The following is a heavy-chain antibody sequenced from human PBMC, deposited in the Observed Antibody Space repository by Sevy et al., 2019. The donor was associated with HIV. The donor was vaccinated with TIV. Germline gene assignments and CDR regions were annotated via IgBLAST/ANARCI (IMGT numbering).Heavy chain of an antibody. D-gene: IGHD3-16*01. V-gene: IGHV3-53*01. Sequence: GGSLRLSCAASGFTFSSYAMHWVRQAPGKGLEWVAVIYSGGSTYYADSVKGRFTISRDNSKNTLYLQMNSLRAEDTAVYYCARSHHDFPSYDYWGQGTLVTVSS. CDR3: ARSHHDFPSYDY. J-gene: IGHJ4*02. CDR2: IYSGGST. CDR1: GFTFSSYA.